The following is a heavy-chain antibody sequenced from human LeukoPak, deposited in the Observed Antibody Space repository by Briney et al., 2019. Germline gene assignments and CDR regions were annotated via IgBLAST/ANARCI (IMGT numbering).Heavy chain of an antibody. CDR1: GGSFSGYY. CDR3: ARDIDY. Sequence: SETLSLTCDVYGGSFSGYYWSWIRQPPGKGLEWIGEINHSGSTNYNPSLKSRVIISVDTSKNQFSLKLNSVTAADTAVYYCARDIDYWGQGILVTVSS. V-gene: IGHV4-34*01. J-gene: IGHJ4*02. CDR2: INHSGST.